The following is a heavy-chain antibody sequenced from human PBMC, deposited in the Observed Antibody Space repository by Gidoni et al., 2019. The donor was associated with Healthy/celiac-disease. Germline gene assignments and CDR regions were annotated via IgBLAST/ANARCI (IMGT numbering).Heavy chain of an antibody. CDR3: ARARLYYYDSSGSDFQH. V-gene: IGHV3-30-3*01. J-gene: IGHJ1*01. D-gene: IGHD3-22*01. Sequence: QVQLVESGGGVVQPGSSLRLPCAASGFPFTSYAMHWVRQAPGKGLEWVAVISYDGSNKYYADSVKGRFTISRDNSKNTLYLQMNSLRAEDTAVYYCARARLYYYDSSGSDFQHWGQGTLVTVSS. CDR1: GFPFTSYA. CDR2: ISYDGSNK.